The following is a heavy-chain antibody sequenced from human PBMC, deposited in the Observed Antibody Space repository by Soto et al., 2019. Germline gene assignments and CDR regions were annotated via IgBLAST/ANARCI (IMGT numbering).Heavy chain of an antibody. J-gene: IGHJ5*02. CDR1: VAALNSGNYY. Sequence: PSETLSLTCSFSVAALNSGNYYWSWIRQVPGKGLEWIGHIYVTGAVDYNPSLRDRITISQDTSERQFSLNLRLVTAADTAVYYCARLRIATNNYKWFDPWGQGTLVTVSS. CDR2: IYVTGAV. D-gene: IGHD2-21*01. CDR3: ARLRIATNNYKWFDP. V-gene: IGHV4-31*03.